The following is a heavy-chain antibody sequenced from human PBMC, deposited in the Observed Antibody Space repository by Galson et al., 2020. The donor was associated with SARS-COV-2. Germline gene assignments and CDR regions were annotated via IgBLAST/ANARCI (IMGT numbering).Heavy chain of an antibody. CDR3: ARRGYYGSGSFFPQAFDI. CDR1: GGSISSYF. V-gene: IGHV4-59*08. Sequence: SETLSLTCTVSGGSISSYFWSWIRQPPGKGLAWIGYIYYSGSTNYNPSLKSRVTISVDTSKNQFSLKLSSVTAADTAVYYCARRGYYGSGSFFPQAFDIWGQGTMVTVSS. J-gene: IGHJ3*02. CDR2: IYYSGST. D-gene: IGHD3-10*01.